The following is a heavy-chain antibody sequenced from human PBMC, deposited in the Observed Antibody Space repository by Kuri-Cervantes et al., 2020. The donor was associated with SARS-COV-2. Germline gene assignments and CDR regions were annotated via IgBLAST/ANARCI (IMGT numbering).Heavy chain of an antibody. CDR1: GFTFSSYA. D-gene: IGHD3-22*01. J-gene: IGHJ5*02. CDR3: AIPMIVVVIVGGSGKPNWFDP. Sequence: GESLKISCAASGFTFSSYAMHWVRQAPGKGLEYVPAISSNGGSTYYANSVKGRFTISRDNSKNTLYLQMGSLRAEDMAVYYCAIPMIVVVIVGGSGKPNWFDPWGQGTLVTVSS. CDR2: ISSNGGST. V-gene: IGHV3-64*01.